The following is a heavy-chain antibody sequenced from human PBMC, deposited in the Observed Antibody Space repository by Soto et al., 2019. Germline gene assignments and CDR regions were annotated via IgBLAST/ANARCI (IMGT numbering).Heavy chain of an antibody. CDR2: INPNSGGT. V-gene: IGHV1-2*04. Sequence: GASLKVSCKASGYTFTGYYMHWVRQAPGQGLEWMGWINPNSGGTNYAQKFQGWVTMTRDTSISTAYMELSRLRSDDTAVYYCARGEEQLAAPFYYDSSGYYYRRTVLGYRNAFDLWGQGTMVTVSS. D-gene: IGHD3-22*01. J-gene: IGHJ3*01. CDR1: GYTFTGYY. CDR3: ARGEEQLAAPFYYDSSGYYYRRTVLGYRNAFDL.